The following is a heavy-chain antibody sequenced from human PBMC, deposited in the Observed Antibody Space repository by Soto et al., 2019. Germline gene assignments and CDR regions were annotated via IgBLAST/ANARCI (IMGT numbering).Heavy chain of an antibody. J-gene: IGHJ4*02. Sequence: QVHLVQSGAEVKKPGASVKVSCKCSGYTFTSYGITGVRQAPGQGLEWMGWISAHNGNTDYAQKLQGRVTVTRDTSTSTAYMELRSLRPGDTAVYYCARGRYGDYWGQGALVTVSS. D-gene: IGHD1-1*01. CDR2: ISAHNGNT. V-gene: IGHV1-18*01. CDR3: ARGRYGDY. CDR1: GYTFTSYG.